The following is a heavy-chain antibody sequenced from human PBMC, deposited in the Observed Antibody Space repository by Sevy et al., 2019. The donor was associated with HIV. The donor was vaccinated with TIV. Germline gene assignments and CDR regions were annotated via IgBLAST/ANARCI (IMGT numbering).Heavy chain of an antibody. Sequence: GESLKISCKVSRYSFTNYWIAWVRQMPGNGLEWMGIIFPGDSDSRYSPSFQGQVTISADKSSWTVFLQWSSLKASDTAIYYCAGGYCSSTSCYMGLDYWGQGTLVTVSS. D-gene: IGHD2-2*02. V-gene: IGHV5-51*01. J-gene: IGHJ4*02. CDR3: AGGYCSSTSCYMGLDY. CDR2: IFPGDSDS. CDR1: RYSFTNYW.